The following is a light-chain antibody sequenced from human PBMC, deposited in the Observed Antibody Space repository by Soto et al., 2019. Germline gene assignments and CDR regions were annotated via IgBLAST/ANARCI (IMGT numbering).Light chain of an antibody. CDR3: CSYAGTYSPV. J-gene: IGLJ2*01. V-gene: IGLV2-11*01. CDR2: DVT. Sequence: QSALTQPRSVSGSPGQSVTISCTGASSDVGTYNFVSWYQHNPGRAPKLMIFDVTARPSGVPDRFSGSKSGNTASLTISGLQAEDEGDYYCCSYAGTYSPVFGGGTKVTVL. CDR1: SSDVGTYNF.